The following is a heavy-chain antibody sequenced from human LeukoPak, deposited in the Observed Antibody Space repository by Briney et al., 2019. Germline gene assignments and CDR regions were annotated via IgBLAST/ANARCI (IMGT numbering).Heavy chain of an antibody. CDR3: AKVMKGSERLTMVRGVIIKTAGLYYMDV. D-gene: IGHD3-10*01. CDR2: ISASGGST. CDR1: GFTLSSYA. J-gene: IGHJ6*03. V-gene: IGHV3-23*01. Sequence: PGGSLRLPCAASGFTLSSYAMSGVRQAPGKGLEGVSSISASGGSTNYAASVKGRFTISRDNYKNTVYLQMNSLRAEDTAVYYCAKVMKGSERLTMVRGVIIKTAGLYYMDVWGKGTTVTVSS.